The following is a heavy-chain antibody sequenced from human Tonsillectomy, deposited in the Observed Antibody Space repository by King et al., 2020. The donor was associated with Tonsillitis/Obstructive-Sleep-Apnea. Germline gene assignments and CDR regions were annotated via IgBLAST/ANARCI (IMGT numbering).Heavy chain of an antibody. CDR3: ARDQLSSDNHADY. Sequence: VQLVESGGGVVQPGNSLTISCAASGFSLRTYGMHWVRQAPGKGLEWVAVLWYDGTNKYYADSVKGRFTVSRDNSKNTPYLQMNSLRAEDTAVYYCARDQLSSDNHADYWGQGTLVTVSS. CDR2: LWYDGTNK. CDR1: GFSLRTYG. J-gene: IGHJ4*02. D-gene: IGHD2-15*01. V-gene: IGHV3-33*01.